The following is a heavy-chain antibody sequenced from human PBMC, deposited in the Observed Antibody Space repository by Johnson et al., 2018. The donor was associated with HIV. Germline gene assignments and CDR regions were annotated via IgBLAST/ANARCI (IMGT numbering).Heavy chain of an antibody. CDR3: ARQTLRAFDI. CDR1: GFTFSDFY. Sequence: QVQLVESGGGLVKPGGSLRLSCAASGFTFSDFYMSWIRQAPGKGLEWVSYISSSGGSTYYADSVKGRFTISRDNSKNTLYLQMNSLRAEDTALYYCARQTLRAFDIWGQGTMVTVSS. V-gene: IGHV3-11*04. CDR2: ISSSGGST. J-gene: IGHJ3*02.